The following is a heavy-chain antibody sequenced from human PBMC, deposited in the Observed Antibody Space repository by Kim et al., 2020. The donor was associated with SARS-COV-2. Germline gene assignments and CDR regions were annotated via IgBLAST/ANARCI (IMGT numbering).Heavy chain of an antibody. J-gene: IGHJ4*02. D-gene: IGHD1-26*01. V-gene: IGHV4-31*02. CDR3: AREIGFYSGSFSD. Sequence: YYNPSLKSRLTISADTSANQFSLKLSSVTAADTAVYYCAREIGFYSGSFSDWGQGTLVTVSS.